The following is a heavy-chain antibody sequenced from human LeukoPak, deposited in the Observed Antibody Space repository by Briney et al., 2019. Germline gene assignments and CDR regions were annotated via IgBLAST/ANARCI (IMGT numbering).Heavy chain of an antibody. CDR3: AKDPVLRFLEWSPMDWFDP. CDR1: GFTFSSYG. CDR2: IRYDGSNK. V-gene: IGHV3-30*02. Sequence: GSLRLSCAASGFTFSSYGMHWVRQAPGKGLEWVAFIRYDGSNKYYADSVKGRFTISRDNSKNTLYLQMNSLRAEDTAVYYCAKDPVLRFLEWSPMDWFDPWGQGTLVTVSS. J-gene: IGHJ5*02. D-gene: IGHD3-3*01.